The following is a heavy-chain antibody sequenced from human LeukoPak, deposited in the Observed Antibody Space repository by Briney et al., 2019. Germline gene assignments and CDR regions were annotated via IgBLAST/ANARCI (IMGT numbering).Heavy chain of an antibody. CDR1: GGPISSYY. Sequence: SQTLSLTCTVSGGPISSYYWSWIRQPPGKGLEWIGYIYYSGSTNYNPSLKSRVTISVDTSKNQFSLKLSSVTAADTAVYYCARLYSSSSSDYWGQGTLVTVSS. V-gene: IGHV4-59*08. CDR3: ARLYSSSSSDY. J-gene: IGHJ4*02. CDR2: IYYSGST. D-gene: IGHD6-6*01.